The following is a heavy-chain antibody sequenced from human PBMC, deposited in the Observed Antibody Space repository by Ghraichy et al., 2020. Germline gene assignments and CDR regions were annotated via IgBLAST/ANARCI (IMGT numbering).Heavy chain of an antibody. CDR2: INWNGGST. CDR3: ARTLSSGWFFDP. CDR1: GFTFDDYG. Sequence: LTCAASGFTFDDYGMSWVRQAPGKGLEWVSGINWNGGSTGYADSVKGRFTISRDNAKNSLYLQMNSLRAEDTALYHCARTLSSGWFFDPWGQGTLVTVSS. V-gene: IGHV3-20*01. J-gene: IGHJ5*02. D-gene: IGHD6-19*01.